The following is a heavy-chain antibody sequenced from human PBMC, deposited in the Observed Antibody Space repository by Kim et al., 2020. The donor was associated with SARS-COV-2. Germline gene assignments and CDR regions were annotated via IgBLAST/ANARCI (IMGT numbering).Heavy chain of an antibody. CDR2: ISWNSGSI. D-gene: IGHD6-19*01. J-gene: IGHJ6*01. V-gene: IGHV3-9*01. CDR3: AKAAIAVGPYYYGMDV. CDR1: GFAFDDYA. Sequence: GGSLRLSCAASGFAFDDYAMHWVRQAPGKGLEWVSGISWNSGSIGYADSVKGRFTISRDNAKNSLYLQMNSLRAEDTALYYCAKAAIAVGPYYYGMDVWG.